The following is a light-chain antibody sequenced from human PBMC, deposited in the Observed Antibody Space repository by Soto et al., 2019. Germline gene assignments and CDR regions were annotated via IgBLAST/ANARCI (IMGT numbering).Light chain of an antibody. CDR3: QQYNSYSWT. CDR1: QSFSNW. J-gene: IGKJ1*01. Sequence: DIQMTQSPSTLSASVGDTVTITCRASQSFSNWLAWYQQKPGKAPKFLIYKASNLESGVPSRFSGSGSGTDFTLTISSLQPDDFATYYCQQYNSYSWTFGQGTKVEIK. CDR2: KAS. V-gene: IGKV1-5*03.